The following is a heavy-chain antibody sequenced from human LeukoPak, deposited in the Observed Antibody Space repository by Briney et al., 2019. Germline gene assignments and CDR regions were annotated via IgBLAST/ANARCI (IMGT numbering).Heavy chain of an antibody. Sequence: PGGSLRLSCAASGFTFSSYGMHWVRQAPGKGLEWVAVISYDGSNKYYADSVKGRFTISRDNSKNTLYLQMNSLRAEDTAMYYCAKPTSPMTQGYFDYWGQGTLVTVSS. CDR3: AKPTSPMTQGYFDY. J-gene: IGHJ4*02. CDR1: GFTFSSYG. CDR2: ISYDGSNK. D-gene: IGHD3-22*01. V-gene: IGHV3-30*18.